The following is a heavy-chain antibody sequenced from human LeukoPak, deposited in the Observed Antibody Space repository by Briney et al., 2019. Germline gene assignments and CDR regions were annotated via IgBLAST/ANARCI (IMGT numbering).Heavy chain of an antibody. V-gene: IGHV4-34*01. Sequence: SETLSLTCAVYGGSFSGYYWSWIRQPPGKGLEWIGEINHSGSTNYNTSPKSRVAISVDTSKNQFSLELSSVTAADTAVYYCARKAMIVVVNWFDPWGQGTLVTVSS. D-gene: IGHD3-22*01. CDR1: GGSFSGYY. J-gene: IGHJ5*02. CDR3: ARKAMIVVVNWFDP. CDR2: INHSGST.